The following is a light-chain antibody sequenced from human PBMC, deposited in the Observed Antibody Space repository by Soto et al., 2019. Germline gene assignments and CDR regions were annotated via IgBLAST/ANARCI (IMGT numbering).Light chain of an antibody. CDR1: SSNIETNL. CDR3: TATDDRLTGPV. Sequence: VRTQPTSASGTPGQMVTISCSGSSSNIETNLVHWYQHLPGASPRLLIFNNDQRPSGVPDRFSASKSGTSASLAISGLRSEDEADYYCTATDDRLTGPVFGGGTKVTVL. V-gene: IGLV1-47*02. J-gene: IGLJ2*01. CDR2: NND.